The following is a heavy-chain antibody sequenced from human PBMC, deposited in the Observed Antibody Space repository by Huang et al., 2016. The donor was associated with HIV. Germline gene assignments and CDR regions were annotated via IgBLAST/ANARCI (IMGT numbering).Heavy chain of an antibody. V-gene: IGHV3-30*02. Sequence: QVQLVESGGGVVQPGGSLRLSWAAFGFTFSSDGMHWVRQAPGKGLEWVAFIRYDGRNKYYADSVRGRFTISRDNSKNTLYLQMNSLRAEDTAVYYCAKGSMANAFDIWGQGTMVTVSS. CDR2: IRYDGRNK. CDR3: AKGSMANAFDI. J-gene: IGHJ3*02. D-gene: IGHD3-10*01. CDR1: GFTFSSDG.